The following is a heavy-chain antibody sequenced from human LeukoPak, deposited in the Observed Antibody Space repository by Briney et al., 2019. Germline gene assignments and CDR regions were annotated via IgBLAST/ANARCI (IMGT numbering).Heavy chain of an antibody. CDR3: ARGSSGWYRYFDY. J-gene: IGHJ4*02. Sequence: RASETLSLTCAVYGGSFSGYYWSWIRQPPGKGLEWIGEINHSGSTNYNPSLKSRVTISVDTSKNQFSLKLSSVTAADTAVYYCARGSSGWYRYFDYWGQGTLVTVSS. D-gene: IGHD6-19*01. CDR1: GGSFSGYY. CDR2: INHSGST. V-gene: IGHV4-34*01.